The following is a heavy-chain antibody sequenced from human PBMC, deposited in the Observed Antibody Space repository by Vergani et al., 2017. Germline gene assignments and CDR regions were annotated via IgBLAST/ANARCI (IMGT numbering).Heavy chain of an antibody. D-gene: IGHD2-8*01. V-gene: IGHV3-9*01. CDR3: AKXPYGNYYYYYMDV. CDR2: ISWNSGSV. CDR1: GFTFDDYA. Sequence: EVQLVESGGGLVQPGRSLRLSCAASGFTFDDYAMHWVRQAPGKGLEWVSGISWNSGSVAYADSVKGRFTISRDNAKNSLYLQMNSLRAEDTALYYCAKXPYGNYYYYYMDVWGKGTTVTVSS. J-gene: IGHJ6*03.